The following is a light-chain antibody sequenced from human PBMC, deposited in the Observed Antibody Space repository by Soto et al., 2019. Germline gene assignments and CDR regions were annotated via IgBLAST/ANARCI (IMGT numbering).Light chain of an antibody. CDR3: EQSFSTPPT. CDR2: DAT. CDR1: QTIARY. J-gene: IGKJ2*01. Sequence: DIQMTQSPSFLSASVGDRVTITCRASQTIARYLNWYQHKPGKAPKFLIYDATSLQSGVPSRFSGSGSGTDFTLTMNSLHPEDFATYYCEQSFSTPPTFGQGTKLEIK. V-gene: IGKV1-39*01.